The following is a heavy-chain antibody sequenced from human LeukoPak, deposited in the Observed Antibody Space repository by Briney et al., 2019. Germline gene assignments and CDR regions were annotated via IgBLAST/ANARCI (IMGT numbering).Heavy chain of an antibody. D-gene: IGHD3-22*01. J-gene: IGHJ4*02. Sequence: SSETLSLTCTVSGGSISSYYWSWIRQPPGKGLEWIGYIYYSGSTNYNPSLKSRVTISVDTSKNQFSLKLSSVTAADTAVYYCARGGYYDDFDYWGQGTLVTVSS. CDR1: GGSISSYY. CDR2: IYYSGST. CDR3: ARGGYYDDFDY. V-gene: IGHV4-59*01.